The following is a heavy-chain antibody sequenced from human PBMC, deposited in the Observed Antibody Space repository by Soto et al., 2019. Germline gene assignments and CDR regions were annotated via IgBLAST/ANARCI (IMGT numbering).Heavy chain of an antibody. J-gene: IGHJ3*02. CDR2: ISYDASDK. CDR1: GFSFSNYG. D-gene: IGHD6-19*01. CDR3: AKSTQWLIPTDAFDI. Sequence: PGGSLRLSCTASGFSFSNYGMHWVRQAPGKGLEWVAVISYDASDKYYADSVKGRFTISRDNSKNTLYLQMNSLRAEDTAVYYCAKSTQWLIPTDAFDIWGQGTMVTVSS. V-gene: IGHV3-30*18.